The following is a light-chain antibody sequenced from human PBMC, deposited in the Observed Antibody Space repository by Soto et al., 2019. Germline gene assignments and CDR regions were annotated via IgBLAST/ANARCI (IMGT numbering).Light chain of an antibody. CDR2: GTS. Sequence: ENVLTQSPGTLSLSPGETASLSCRASRGVGTSYLAWYQQKPGQAPRLLLYGTSNRATRIPDRFSGSGSGKDCTLTISGLEAEEFAVYFCQQYGRSPLFGQGNKLEIK. J-gene: IGKJ2*01. CDR3: QQYGRSPL. CDR1: RGVGTSY. V-gene: IGKV3-20*01.